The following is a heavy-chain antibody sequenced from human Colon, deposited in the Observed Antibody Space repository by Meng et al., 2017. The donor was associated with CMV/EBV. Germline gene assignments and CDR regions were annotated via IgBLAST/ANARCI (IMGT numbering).Heavy chain of an antibody. D-gene: IGHD3-3*01. CDR2: ITNTGGGT. J-gene: IGHJ6*02. Sequence: GGSLRLSCEASGFTFSSYAMTWVRQAPGKGLEGVSTITNTGGGTYYADSVKGRFTVSRDNSKNTMYLQMNNLRAEDTAVYYCARIFGHAAGHYYHALDVWGQGTTVTVSS. CDR3: ARIFGHAAGHYYHALDV. V-gene: IGHV3-23*01. CDR1: GFTFSSYA.